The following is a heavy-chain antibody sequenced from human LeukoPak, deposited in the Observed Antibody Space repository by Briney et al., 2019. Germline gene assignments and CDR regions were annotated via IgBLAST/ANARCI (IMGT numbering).Heavy chain of an antibody. V-gene: IGHV3-21*01. Sequence: GGSLRLSCAASGFTFSSYSMNWVRQAPGKGLEWVSSISSSSSYIYYADSVKGRFTISRDNAKNSLYLQMNSLRAEDTAVYYCARDLGLNGYGGAYDAFDIWGQGTMVTVFS. CDR1: GFTFSSYS. CDR3: ARDLGLNGYGGAYDAFDI. CDR2: ISSSSSYI. D-gene: IGHD1-1*01. J-gene: IGHJ3*02.